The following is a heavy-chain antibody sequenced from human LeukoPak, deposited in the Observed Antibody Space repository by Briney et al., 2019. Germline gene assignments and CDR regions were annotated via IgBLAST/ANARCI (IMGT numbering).Heavy chain of an antibody. J-gene: IGHJ4*02. CDR1: GGSISSGSYF. D-gene: IGHD6-13*01. CDR3: AREGYTSSWYSGYYYFDY. Sequence: SETLSLTCTVSGGSISSGSYFWTWIRQSAGKGLEWIGRINTSGSTNYNPSLKSRVTISVDTSKNQFSLKLSSVTAADTAVFYCAREGYTSSWYSGYYYFDYWGQGTLVTVSS. V-gene: IGHV4-61*02. CDR2: INTSGST.